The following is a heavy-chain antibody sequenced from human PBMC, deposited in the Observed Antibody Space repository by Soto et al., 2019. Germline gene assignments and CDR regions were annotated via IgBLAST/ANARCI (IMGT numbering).Heavy chain of an antibody. J-gene: IGHJ4*02. CDR3: ISGGLYI. D-gene: IGHD3-16*01. CDR2: IGTVDDA. CDR1: GFTFSNYD. Sequence: EVQLVESGGGLVQPGGSLRLSCAASGFTFSNYDMHWVRQTSGKGLEWVAGIGTVDDAYYRDSMKGRFSISRENAKNSFYLQMNSLRAEDTAVYYCISGGLYICGQGTLVTVSS. V-gene: IGHV3-13*01.